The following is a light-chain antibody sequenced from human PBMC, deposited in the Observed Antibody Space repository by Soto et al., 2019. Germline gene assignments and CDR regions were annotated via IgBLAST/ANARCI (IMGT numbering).Light chain of an antibody. CDR2: DVT. CDR1: SSDVGGDHY. J-gene: IGLJ3*02. CDR3: CSYAGSYNWV. Sequence: QSALTQPRSVSGSPGQSVTISCTGTSSDVGGDHYVSWYQQYPGKAPKLMICDVTKRPSGVPDRFSGSKSGNTASLTISGLQAEYEADYYCCSYAGSYNWVFGGGTKLTVL. V-gene: IGLV2-11*01.